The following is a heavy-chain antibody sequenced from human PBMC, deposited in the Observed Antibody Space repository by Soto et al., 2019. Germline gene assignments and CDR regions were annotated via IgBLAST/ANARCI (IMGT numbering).Heavy chain of an antibody. CDR2: IFANGHT. Sequence: SETLSLTCIVSGGSISEKYWNWVRQPPGKGLEWIGLIFANGHTDYNPSLKGRVTMSVDASKNQFSLRLTSMTAADTAVYYCVASLAASGLNWLDPWGRGTLVTVSS. CDR3: VASLAASGLNWLDP. J-gene: IGHJ5*02. D-gene: IGHD6-13*01. CDR1: GGSISEKY. V-gene: IGHV4-4*07.